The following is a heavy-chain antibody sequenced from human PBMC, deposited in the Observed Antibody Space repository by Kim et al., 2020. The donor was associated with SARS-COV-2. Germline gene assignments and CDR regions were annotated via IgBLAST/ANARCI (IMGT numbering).Heavy chain of an antibody. CDR1: GGSFSGYY. J-gene: IGHJ6*03. Sequence: SETLSLTCAVYGGSFSGYYWSWIRQPPGKGLEWIGEINHSGSTNYNPSLKSRVTIAVDTSKNQFSLKLRSVTAADTAVYYCEGGKQDIVVVVAVYYYYYYMDVWGKGTTVTVSS. CDR2: INHSGST. CDR3: EGGKQDIVVVVAVYYYYYYMDV. D-gene: IGHD2-15*01. V-gene: IGHV4-34*01.